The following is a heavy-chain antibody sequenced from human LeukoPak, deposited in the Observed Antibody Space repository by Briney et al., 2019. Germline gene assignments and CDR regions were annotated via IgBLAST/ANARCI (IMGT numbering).Heavy chain of an antibody. V-gene: IGHV3-48*04. Sequence: GGSLRLSCAASGFTFSSYSMNWVRQAPGKGLEWVSSISSSGSTIYYADSVKGRFTISRDNAKNSLYLQMNSLRAEDTAVYYCARGYSYDPWAFDIWGQGTMVTVSS. D-gene: IGHD5-18*01. J-gene: IGHJ3*02. CDR2: ISSSGSTI. CDR3: ARGYSYDPWAFDI. CDR1: GFTFSSYS.